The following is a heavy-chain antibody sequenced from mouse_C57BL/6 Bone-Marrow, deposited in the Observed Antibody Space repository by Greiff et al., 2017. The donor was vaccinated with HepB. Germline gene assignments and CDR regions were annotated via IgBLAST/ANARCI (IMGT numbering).Heavy chain of an antibody. D-gene: IGHD1-1*01. CDR1: GFTFSSYA. J-gene: IGHJ2*01. Sequence: EVKLEESGGGLVKPGGSLKLSCAASGFTFSSYAMSWVRQTPEKRLEWVATISDGGSYTYYPDNVKGRFTISRDNAKNNLYLQMSHLKSEDTAMYYCARAQGIYYYGSSYGNFDYWGQGTTLTVSS. V-gene: IGHV5-4*03. CDR3: ARAQGIYYYGSSYGNFDY. CDR2: ISDGGSYT.